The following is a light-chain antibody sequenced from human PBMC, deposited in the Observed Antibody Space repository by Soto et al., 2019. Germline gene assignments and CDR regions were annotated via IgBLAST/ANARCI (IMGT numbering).Light chain of an antibody. J-gene: IGLJ1*01. CDR3: SSYTSSSTYV. CDR1: SSDVGSYNR. V-gene: IGLV2-18*02. Sequence: HFVLTQPPSVSGSPGQSVTISCTGTSSDVGSYNRVSWYQQPPGTAPKLMIYEVSNRPSGVPDRFSGSKSGNTASLTISGLQAEDEADYYCSSYTSSSTYVFGTGTKLTVL. CDR2: EVS.